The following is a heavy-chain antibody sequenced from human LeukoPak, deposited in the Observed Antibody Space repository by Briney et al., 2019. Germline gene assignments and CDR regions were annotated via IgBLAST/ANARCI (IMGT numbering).Heavy chain of an antibody. CDR2: ISSSSSTI. D-gene: IGHD6-13*01. Sequence: GGSLRLSCAASGFTFSSYSMNWVRQAPAQGLEWVSYISSSSSTIYYADSVKGRFTITRDNAKNSLYLQMSRLRAEDTAVYYCAREGIAADNWGQGTLVTVSS. J-gene: IGHJ4*02. V-gene: IGHV3-48*01. CDR1: GFTFSSYS. CDR3: AREGIAADN.